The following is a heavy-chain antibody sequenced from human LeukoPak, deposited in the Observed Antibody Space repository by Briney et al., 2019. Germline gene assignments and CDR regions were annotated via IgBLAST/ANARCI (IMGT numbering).Heavy chain of an antibody. CDR1: GFTVSSNY. D-gene: IGHD3-9*01. CDR3: AKDKRSRKYYDILTGYYTEFDY. Sequence: PGGSLRLSCAASGFTVSSNYMSWVRQAPGKGLEWVSIIYSGGSTYYADSVKGRFTISRDNSKNTLYLQMNSLRAEDTDVYYCAKDKRSRKYYDILTGYYTEFDYWGQGTLVTVSS. CDR2: IYSGGST. V-gene: IGHV3-53*01. J-gene: IGHJ4*02.